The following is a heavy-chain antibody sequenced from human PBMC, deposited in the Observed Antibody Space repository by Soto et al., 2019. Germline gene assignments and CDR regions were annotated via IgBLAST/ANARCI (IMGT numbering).Heavy chain of an antibody. CDR3: VKDWTGNTCPCMDV. CDR2: ISGSDGTT. V-gene: IGHV3-23*01. Sequence: GGSLRLSCAASGFTFNNYAMTWVRQAPGKGPEWVSSISGSDGTTYYADSVKGRFTISRDNSKNALYLQMSSLRAEDTALYYCVKDWTGNTCPCMDVWGQGTTVTVSS. D-gene: IGHD2-8*02. J-gene: IGHJ6*01. CDR1: GFTFNNYA.